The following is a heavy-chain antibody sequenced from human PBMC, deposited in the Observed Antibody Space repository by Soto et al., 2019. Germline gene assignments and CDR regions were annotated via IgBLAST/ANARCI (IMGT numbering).Heavy chain of an antibody. CDR2: ISTHNGNT. CDR1: GYTFNTYH. CDR3: ARDTSNYFDF. J-gene: IGHJ4*02. V-gene: IGHV1-18*01. D-gene: IGHD2-2*01. Sequence: ASVNVSCKTSGYTFNTYHISWLRQAPGQGLEWIGWISTHNGNTNYVPKSQGRITLTTDTSTSTAYMELRSLRSDDTALYFCARDTSNYFDFWGQGTPATVSS.